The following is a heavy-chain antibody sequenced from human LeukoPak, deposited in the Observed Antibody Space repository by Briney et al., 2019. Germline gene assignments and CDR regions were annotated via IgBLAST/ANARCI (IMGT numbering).Heavy chain of an antibody. CDR1: GGSISSSSYY. V-gene: IGHV4-39*07. CDR3: ARLQTYVWGSSRLRRQHFDY. Sequence: PSETLSLTCTVSGGSISSSSYYWGWIRQPPGKGLEWIGEINHSGSTNYNPSLKTRVTISVDTSKNRFSLKLNSVTAADTAVYYCARLQTYVWGSSRLRRQHFDYWGQGTLVTVSS. J-gene: IGHJ4*02. CDR2: INHSGST. D-gene: IGHD3-16*02.